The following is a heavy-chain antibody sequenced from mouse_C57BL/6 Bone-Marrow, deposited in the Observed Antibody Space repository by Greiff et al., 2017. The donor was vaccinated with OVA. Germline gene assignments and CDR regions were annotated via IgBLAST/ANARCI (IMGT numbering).Heavy chain of an antibody. CDR2: ISSGSSTI. D-gene: IGHD2-2*01. Sequence: EVQLVESGGGLVKPGGSLKLSCAASGFTFSDYEMHWVRQAPEKGLEWVAYISSGSSTIYYEDTVKGRFTISRDNAKNTLFLQMTSLRSEDTAMYYCARRLRPYFDVWGTGTTVTVSS. CDR1: GFTFSDYE. J-gene: IGHJ1*03. CDR3: ARRLRPYFDV. V-gene: IGHV5-17*01.